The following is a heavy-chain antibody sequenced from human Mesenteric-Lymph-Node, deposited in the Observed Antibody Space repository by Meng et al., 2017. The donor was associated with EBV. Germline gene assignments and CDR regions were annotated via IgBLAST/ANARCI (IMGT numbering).Heavy chain of an antibody. CDR3: AHSFFYGPLDY. CDR1: GFSLSTSGWG. V-gene: IGHV2-5*02. D-gene: IGHD2/OR15-2a*01. Sequence: HIILKESGPPLVKTTQPVTLTRTVSGFSLSTSGWGVGWIRQPPGKALEWLALIYWDDDKRYSPSLKSRLTITKDTSKNQVVLTMTNMDPVDTATYYCAHSFFYGPLDYWGQGTLVTVSS. CDR2: IYWDDDK. J-gene: IGHJ4*02.